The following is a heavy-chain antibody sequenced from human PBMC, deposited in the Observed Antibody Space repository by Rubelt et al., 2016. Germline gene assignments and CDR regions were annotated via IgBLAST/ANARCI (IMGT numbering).Heavy chain of an antibody. CDR2: ISSSSSTI. J-gene: IGHJ6*02. Sequence: GLEWVSYISSSSSTIYYADSVKGRFTISRDNAKNSLYLQMNSLRAEDTAVYYCARGRHIVVVVAAESSYGMDVWGQGTTVTVSS. D-gene: IGHD2-15*01. V-gene: IGHV3-48*04. CDR3: ARGRHIVVVVAAESSYGMDV.